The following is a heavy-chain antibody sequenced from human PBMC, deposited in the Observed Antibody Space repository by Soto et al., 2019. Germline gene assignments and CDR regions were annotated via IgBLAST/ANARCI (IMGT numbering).Heavy chain of an antibody. V-gene: IGHV3-72*01. CDR3: ARRPGSGRSVDY. D-gene: IGHD3-10*01. J-gene: IGHJ4*02. CDR2: IRDKANSYTT. Sequence: EVQLVESGGGLVQPGGSLRLSCAASGFTFSDHYMDWVRQAPGKGLEWVGLIRDKANSYTTEYAASVRGRFTISGDESKNSVYLQMNSLKTEGTAVYYCARRPGSGRSVDYWGQGTLVTVSS. CDR1: GFTFSDHY.